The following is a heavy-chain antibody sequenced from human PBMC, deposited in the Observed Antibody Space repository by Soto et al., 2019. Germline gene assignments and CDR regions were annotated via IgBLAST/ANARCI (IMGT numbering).Heavy chain of an antibody. J-gene: IGHJ4*02. Sequence: ASVKVSCKASGYTFTSYYMHWVRQAPGQGLEWMGIINPSGYGTSYAQKFQGRVTMTRDTSTSTFYMELRSLRSDDTAVYYCARDPGFRKIRGFDYWGQGTLVTVSS. V-gene: IGHV1-46*01. CDR1: GYTFTSYY. CDR3: ARDPGFRKIRGFDY. CDR2: INPSGYGT.